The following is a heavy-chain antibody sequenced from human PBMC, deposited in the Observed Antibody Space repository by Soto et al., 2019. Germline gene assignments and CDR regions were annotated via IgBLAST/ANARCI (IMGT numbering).Heavy chain of an antibody. V-gene: IGHV1-46*01. CDR3: ARAPPPQGYYYGMDV. Sequence: ASVKVSCKASGYTFTSYYMHWVRQAPGQGLEWMGIINPSGGSTSYAQKFQGRVTMTRDTSTSTVYMELSSLRSEDTAVYYCARAPPPQGYYYGMDVWGQGTTVTVS. CDR2: INPSGGST. J-gene: IGHJ6*02. CDR1: GYTFTSYY.